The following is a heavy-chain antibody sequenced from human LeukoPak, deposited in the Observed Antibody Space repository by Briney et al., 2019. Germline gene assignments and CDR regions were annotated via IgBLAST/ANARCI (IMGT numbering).Heavy chain of an antibody. V-gene: IGHV4-34*01. CDR3: ARDYGGNSWDY. CDR2: INHSGST. CDR1: GGSFSGYY. D-gene: IGHD4-23*01. J-gene: IGHJ4*02. Sequence: PSETLSLTCAVYGGSFSGYYWSWIRQPPGKGLEWIGEINHSGSTNYNPSLKSRVTISVDTSKNQFSLKLSSVTAADTAVYYCARDYGGNSWDYWGQGTLVTVSS.